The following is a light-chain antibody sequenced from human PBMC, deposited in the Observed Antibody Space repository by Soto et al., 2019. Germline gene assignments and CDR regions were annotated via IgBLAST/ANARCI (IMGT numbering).Light chain of an antibody. CDR3: QQYGPSPTYT. V-gene: IGKV3-20*01. J-gene: IGKJ2*01. CDR2: GAS. Sequence: EIVLTQSPGTLSLSPGERATLSCRASQTVSSSYLAWYQQKPGQAPRLLIYGASTRATGIPGRFSGSASGTDFTLTISRLEPEDCAVYYCQQYGPSPTYTFGQGTNLEIK. CDR1: QTVSSSY.